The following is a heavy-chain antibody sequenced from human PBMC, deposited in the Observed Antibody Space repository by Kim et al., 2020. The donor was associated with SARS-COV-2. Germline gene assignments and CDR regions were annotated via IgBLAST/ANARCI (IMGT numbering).Heavy chain of an antibody. CDR1: GYTFTGYY. D-gene: IGHD2-15*01. Sequence: ASVKVSCKASGYTFTGYYIHWARQAPGQGLAWMGRINPNSGGTSYAQKFQGRVTMTRDTSINTAYMELSNLRSDDTVVYYCTRGGYLGGDYYYGMDVWGQGTTVTVSS. CDR2: INPNSGGT. CDR3: TRGGYLGGDYYYGMDV. V-gene: IGHV1-2*05. J-gene: IGHJ6*02.